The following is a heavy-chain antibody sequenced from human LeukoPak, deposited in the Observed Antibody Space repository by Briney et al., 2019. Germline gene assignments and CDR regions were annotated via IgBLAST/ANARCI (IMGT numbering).Heavy chain of an antibody. J-gene: IGHJ3*02. CDR3: AKDKGLGIAAANIWWSGAFDI. V-gene: IGHV3-43*02. CDR2: ISGDGGST. D-gene: IGHD6-13*01. CDR1: GFTFDDYA. Sequence: PGGSLRLSCAASGFTFDDYAMHWVRQAPGKGLEWVSLISGDGGSTYYADSVKGRFTISRDNSKNSLYLQMNSLRTEDTALYYCAKDKGLGIAAANIWWSGAFDIWGQGTMVTVSS.